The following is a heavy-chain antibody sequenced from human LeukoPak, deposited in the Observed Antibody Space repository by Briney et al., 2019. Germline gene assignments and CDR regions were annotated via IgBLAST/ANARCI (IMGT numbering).Heavy chain of an antibody. CDR3: AIIVVVVAATPGFDP. J-gene: IGHJ5*02. V-gene: IGHV4-4*07. Sequence: SSETLSLTCTVSGGSISSYYWSWIRQPAGKGLEWIGRIYTTGSTNYNPSLKSRVTISVDTSKNQFSLKLSSVTAADTAVYYCAIIVVVVAATPGFDPWGQGTLVTVS. D-gene: IGHD2-15*01. CDR1: GGSISSYY. CDR2: IYTTGST.